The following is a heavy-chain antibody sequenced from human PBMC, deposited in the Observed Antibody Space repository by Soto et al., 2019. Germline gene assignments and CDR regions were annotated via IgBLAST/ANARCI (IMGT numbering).Heavy chain of an antibody. CDR1: GYTFTDYW. D-gene: IGHD4-4*01. CDR3: ARHISNFRYYYYAMDV. J-gene: IGHJ6*02. Sequence: PGGSPNTHCNGPGYTFTDYWIGLVRELPGKGLEWMCIIYPGDSHTRHSPPSQGHVTITGDKSNSTAYLLENSLRTWDTAMYYCARHISNFRYYYYAMDVWGQGTTVTVSS. CDR2: IYPGDSHT. V-gene: IGHV5-51*01.